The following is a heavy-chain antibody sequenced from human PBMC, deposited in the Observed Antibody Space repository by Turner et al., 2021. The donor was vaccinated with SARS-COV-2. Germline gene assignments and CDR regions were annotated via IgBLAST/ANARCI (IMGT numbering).Heavy chain of an antibody. Sequence: EVPLVESGGGVIQPGGSLRLACAACGFTVSSNYMSWVRQDPGKGLEWVSVIYSGGSTYYADSVKCRFTIYRDNFKNTLYLHMNSLRAEDTAVYYCAGGYSSGWYQSGAFDIWGQGTMVTVSS. CDR3: AGGYSSGWYQSGAFDI. J-gene: IGHJ3*02. CDR1: GFTVSSNY. V-gene: IGHV3-53*01. CDR2: IYSGGST. D-gene: IGHD6-19*01.